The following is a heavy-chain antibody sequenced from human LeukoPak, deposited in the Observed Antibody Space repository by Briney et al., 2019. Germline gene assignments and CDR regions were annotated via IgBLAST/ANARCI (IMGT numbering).Heavy chain of an antibody. J-gene: IGHJ4*02. CDR2: IWYDGSNK. CDR3: ARGGYWEYYFDY. CDR1: GFTFSCYG. Sequence: GGSLRLSCAASGFTFSCYGMHWVRQAPGKELEWVAVIWYDGSNKYYADSVKGRFTISRDNSKNTLYLQMNSLRAEDTAVYYCARGGYWEYYFDYWGQGTLVTVSS. D-gene: IGHD5-12*01. V-gene: IGHV3-33*01.